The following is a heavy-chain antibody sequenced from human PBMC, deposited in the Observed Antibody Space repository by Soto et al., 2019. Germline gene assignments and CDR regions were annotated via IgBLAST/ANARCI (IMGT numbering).Heavy chain of an antibody. CDR3: ARLGGYVSVGYYYLWDS. Sequence: SETLSLTCRVSDGSMNSDSSYWGWIRQPPGKGLEWIGVINHSGSTYHNSSLKGRVTMSVDASRNQFSLKLTSMTAADTAVYYCARLGGYVSVGYYYLWDSWGQGTLVTVSS. CDR1: DGSMNSDSSY. J-gene: IGHJ4*02. CDR2: INHSGST. V-gene: IGHV4-39*01. D-gene: IGHD3-22*01.